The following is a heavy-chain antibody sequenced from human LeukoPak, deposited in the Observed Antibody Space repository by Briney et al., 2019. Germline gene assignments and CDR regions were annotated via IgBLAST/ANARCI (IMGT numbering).Heavy chain of an antibody. CDR2: MSGSGGPT. CDR1: GFTFSSYA. CDR3: AKHQAGYFDSSGYHFDY. D-gene: IGHD3-22*01. V-gene: IGHV3-23*01. Sequence: AGGSLRLSCAASGFTFSSYAMSWVRQAPGKGLEWVSVMSGSGGPTYYADSVKGRFTISRDNSKNTLYLQLNSLRADDTAVYYCAKHQAGYFDSSGYHFDYWGQGTLVTVSS. J-gene: IGHJ4*02.